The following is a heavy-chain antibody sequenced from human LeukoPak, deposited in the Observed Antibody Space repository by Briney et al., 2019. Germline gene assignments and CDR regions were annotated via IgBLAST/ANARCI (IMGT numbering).Heavy chain of an antibody. D-gene: IGHD2-2*01. J-gene: IGHJ4*02. CDR1: GFSLRGYW. CDR2: IKDDGSEK. Sequence: GGSLRLSCAASGFSLRGYWMSWVRQAPGKGLEWVANIKDDGSEKHYVGSVKGRFTISRDNARNSLFLQMNSLRVEDTAVYYCAREGSSAISHAADFWGQGTLVTASS. CDR3: AREGSSAISHAADF. V-gene: IGHV3-7*01.